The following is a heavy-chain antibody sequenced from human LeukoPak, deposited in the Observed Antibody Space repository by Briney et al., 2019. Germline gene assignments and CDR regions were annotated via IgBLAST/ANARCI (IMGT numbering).Heavy chain of an antibody. V-gene: IGHV3-20*04. J-gene: IGHJ6*03. D-gene: IGHD3-22*01. CDR2: INWNGGST. CDR3: AREGFYDSIYSYYYYYMDI. CDR1: GFTFDDYG. Sequence: GGSLRLSCAASGFTFDDYGMSWVRQAPGKGLEWVSGINWNGGSTGYADSVKGRFTISRDNAKNSLYLQMNSLRAEDTAVYYCAREGFYDSIYSYYYYYMDIWGKGTTVTISS.